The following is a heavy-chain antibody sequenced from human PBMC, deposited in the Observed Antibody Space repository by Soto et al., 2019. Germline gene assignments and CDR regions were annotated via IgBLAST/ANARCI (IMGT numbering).Heavy chain of an antibody. V-gene: IGHV1-8*01. CDR1: GYTFTSYD. D-gene: IGHD1-26*01. CDR3: ARGRRWELLYYYYYGMDV. J-gene: IGHJ6*02. Sequence: ASVKVSCKASGYTFTSYDINWVRQATGQGLECMGWMNPNSGNTGYAQKFQGRVTMTRNTSISTAYMELSSLRSEDTAVYYCARGRRWELLYYYYYGMDVWGQGTTVTVSS. CDR2: MNPNSGNT.